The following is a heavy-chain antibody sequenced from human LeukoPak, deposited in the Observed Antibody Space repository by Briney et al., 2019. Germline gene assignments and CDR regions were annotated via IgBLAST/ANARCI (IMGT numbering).Heavy chain of an antibody. D-gene: IGHD6-6*01. CDR2: INPNSGGT. CDR3: AFEYSSSVNWFDP. Sequence: ASVKVSCKASGYTFTGYYMHWVRQAPGQGLEWMGWINPNSGGTNYAQKFQGRVTMTRDTSISTAYMELSRLRSDDTAVYYCAFEYSSSVNWFDPWGQGTLVTVSS. CDR1: GYTFTGYY. J-gene: IGHJ5*02. V-gene: IGHV1-2*02.